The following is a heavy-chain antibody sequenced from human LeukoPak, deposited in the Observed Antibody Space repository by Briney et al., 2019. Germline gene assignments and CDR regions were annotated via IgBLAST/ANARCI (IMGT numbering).Heavy chain of an antibody. CDR2: INPNSGGT. D-gene: IGHD2-15*01. V-gene: IGHV1-2*02. CDR1: GYTFTSYG. CDR3: ARDRGYCSGAGCSTHWFDP. J-gene: IGHJ5*02. Sequence: ASVKVSCKASGYTFTSYGISWVRQAPGQGLEWMGWINPNSGGTNYAQNFQGRVTMTRDTFISIAFMELNRLRSDDTAIYYCARDRGYCSGAGCSTHWFDPWGQGTRVTVSS.